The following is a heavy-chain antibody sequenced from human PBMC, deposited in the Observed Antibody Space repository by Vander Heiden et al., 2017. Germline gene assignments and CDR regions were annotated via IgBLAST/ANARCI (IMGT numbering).Heavy chain of an antibody. V-gene: IGHV4-39*01. CDR2: IYYSGST. CDR1: GGSISSSSYY. CDR3: AAYVDSIDY. D-gene: IGHD2-15*01. Sequence: QPQLQESGPGLVKPSETLSLTCTVPGGSISSSSYYWGWIRQPPGKGLEWIGSIYYSGSTYYNPSLKSRVTISVDTSKNQFSLKLSSVTAADTAVYYCAAYVDSIDYWGQGTLVTVSS. J-gene: IGHJ4*02.